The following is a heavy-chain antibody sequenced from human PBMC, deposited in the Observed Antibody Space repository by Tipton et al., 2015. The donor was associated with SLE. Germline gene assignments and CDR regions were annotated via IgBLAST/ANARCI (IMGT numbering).Heavy chain of an antibody. J-gene: IGHJ4*02. CDR3: AREGWDTLLQGVGYFDH. D-gene: IGHD3-10*01. V-gene: IGHV4-4*07. CDR1: GVSISSSY. CDR2: IYTSGAT. Sequence: TLSLTCNVSGVSISSSYWSWIRQPAGKGLGWIGRIYTSGATDDNPSLTSRVTMSVDMSKNQIFLKMTSVTAADTAVYFCAREGWDTLLQGVGYFDHWGQGTLVTVSS.